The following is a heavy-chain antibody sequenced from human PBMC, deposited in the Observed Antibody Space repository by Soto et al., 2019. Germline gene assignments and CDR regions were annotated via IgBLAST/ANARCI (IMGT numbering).Heavy chain of an antibody. D-gene: IGHD3-10*01. CDR3: ARGRSFSYDSTPPPMFDP. J-gene: IGHJ5*02. V-gene: IGHV3-13*01. CDR1: GFTFSTFD. CDR2: IGTLSDT. Sequence: GGSLRLSYAGSGFTFSTFDIHWVRQAPGKGLEWVSGIGTLSDTFYAASVQGRFTISRQNAKNSVYLQMNSLRAGDTAFYYCARGRSFSYDSTPPPMFDPWGQGTLVTVSS.